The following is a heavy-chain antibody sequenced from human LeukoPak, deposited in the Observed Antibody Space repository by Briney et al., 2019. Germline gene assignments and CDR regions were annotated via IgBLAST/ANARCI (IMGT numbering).Heavy chain of an antibody. D-gene: IGHD1-26*01. CDR1: GGSFSGYY. V-gene: IGHV4-34*01. CDR3: ARYSGSYYLFDY. J-gene: IGHJ4*02. Sequence: SETLSLTCAVYGGSFSGYYWSWIRQPPGKGLEWIGEINHSGSTNYNPSLKSRVTISVDTSKNQFSLKLSSVTAADTAVFYCARYSGSYYLFDYWGQGTLVTVSS. CDR2: INHSGST.